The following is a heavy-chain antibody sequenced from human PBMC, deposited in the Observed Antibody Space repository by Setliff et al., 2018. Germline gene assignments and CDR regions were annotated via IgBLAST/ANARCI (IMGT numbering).Heavy chain of an antibody. J-gene: IGHJ4*02. CDR3: ARGGTYRYFDY. CDR2: VYYSGLT. CDR1: GGSISTYY. Sequence: ETLSLTCTVSGGSISTYYWSWIRQPPGKGLEFIGYVYYSGLTNYDPSLKSRVTMSVDPSKNQFSLKLSSVTAADTAVYYCARGGTYRYFDYWGQGALVTVSS. V-gene: IGHV4-59*01.